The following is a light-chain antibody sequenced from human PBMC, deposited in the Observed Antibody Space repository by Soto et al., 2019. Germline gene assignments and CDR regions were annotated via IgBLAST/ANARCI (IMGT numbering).Light chain of an antibody. J-gene: IGKJ2*01. CDR1: QSVSNY. CDR3: QQSYSTPYT. CDR2: AAS. V-gene: IGKV1-39*01. Sequence: DIQMTQSPSSLSASVGDRVPIICRASQSVSNYLIWYQQNPGKAPNLLIYAASILQSGVPSRFSGGGSGTDFTLTISSLQREDFATYYCQQSYSTPYTFGQGTKLEIK.